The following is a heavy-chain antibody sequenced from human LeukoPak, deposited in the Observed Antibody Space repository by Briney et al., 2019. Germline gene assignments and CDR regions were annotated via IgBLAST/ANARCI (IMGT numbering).Heavy chain of an antibody. V-gene: IGHV4-34*01. CDR2: INHSGST. D-gene: IGHD1-14*01. CDR1: GGSFSGYY. J-gene: IGHJ4*02. Sequence: PSETLSLTCAVYGGSFSGYYWNWIRQPPGKGLEWIGEINHSGSTNYNPSLKSRVTISVDTSKNQFSLKLSSVTAADTAVYYCARGDRPGYDYWGQGTLVTVSS. CDR3: ARGDRPGYDY.